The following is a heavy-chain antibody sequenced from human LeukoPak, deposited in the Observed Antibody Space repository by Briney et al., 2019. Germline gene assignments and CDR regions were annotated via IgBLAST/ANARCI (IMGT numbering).Heavy chain of an antibody. V-gene: IGHV3-66*02. CDR2: IYSGGST. J-gene: IGHJ5*02. Sequence: GGSLRLSCAASGFTASSNYMSWVRQAPGEGLEWVSVIYSGGSTYYADSVKGRFTIPRNNSKNTSYFQMKSRRGEDTAVYYCAGRGRKGGSDHWGQGTLVTVSS. CDR1: GFTASSNY. D-gene: IGHD3-10*01. CDR3: AGRGRKGGSDH.